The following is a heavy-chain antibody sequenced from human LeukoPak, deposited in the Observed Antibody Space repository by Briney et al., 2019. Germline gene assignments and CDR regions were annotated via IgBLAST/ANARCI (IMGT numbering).Heavy chain of an antibody. Sequence: GGSLRLSCAASGFTFSDYYMSWVRRAPGKGLEWVSYISSTSTYTNYADSVKGRFTFSRDNAKNTLYLQMNSLRAEDTAVYYCARGYDYYYGMDVWGQGTTVTVSS. CDR2: ISSTSTYT. V-gene: IGHV3-11*06. CDR3: ARGYDYYYGMDV. J-gene: IGHJ6*02. CDR1: GFTFSDYY.